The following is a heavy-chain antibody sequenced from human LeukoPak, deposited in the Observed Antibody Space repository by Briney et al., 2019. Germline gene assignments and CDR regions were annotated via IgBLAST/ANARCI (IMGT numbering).Heavy chain of an antibody. J-gene: IGHJ2*01. Sequence: GGSLRLSCAASGFSVSNNYMSWVRQAPGEGREWVSVIYSGVDTFYAAAVKGRFTISRETSKKTVFIEMNGLRTEETALYYCARGGLYVNRVMIRHWYFHLWGRGTLVTVSS. CDR2: IYSGVDT. D-gene: IGHD3-10*01. CDR3: ARGGLYVNRVMIRHWYFHL. V-gene: IGHV3-53*01. CDR1: GFSVSNNY.